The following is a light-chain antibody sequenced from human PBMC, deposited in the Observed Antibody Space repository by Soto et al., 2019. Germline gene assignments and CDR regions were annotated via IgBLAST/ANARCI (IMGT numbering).Light chain of an antibody. J-gene: IGKJ1*01. V-gene: IGKV1-17*01. CDR1: QAIRND. CDR3: LQHNTYPRT. Sequence: DIQMTQSPSSLSASVGDRCTVTCRASQAIRNDLGWYQQKPAKAPKRLIYAASSLQSGVPSRFSGSGSGTEFTLTISSLQPEDSATYFCLQHNTYPRTFGQGTKVDIK. CDR2: AAS.